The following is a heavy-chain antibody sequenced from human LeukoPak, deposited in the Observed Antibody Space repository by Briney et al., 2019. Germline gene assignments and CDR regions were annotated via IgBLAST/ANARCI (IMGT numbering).Heavy chain of an antibody. CDR2: IIPIFGTT. CDR3: SRSYLVFNWLDP. D-gene: IGHD2-8*01. V-gene: IGHV1-69*13. Sequence: SVKFCCKASGGTFKNYAVSWGLKAPGQGLELVRGIIPIFGTTNYTQQFQGRVTITAEESTSTVYMELSSPRSDDTAVYYCSRSYLVFNWLDPWGQGTLVTVSP. CDR1: GGTFKNYA. J-gene: IGHJ5*02.